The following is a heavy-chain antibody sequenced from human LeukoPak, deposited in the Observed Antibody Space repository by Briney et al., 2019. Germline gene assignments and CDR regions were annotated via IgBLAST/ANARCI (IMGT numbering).Heavy chain of an antibody. CDR3: ARDRGSSGWYEFDY. Sequence: GGSLRLSCAASGFTSSSYWMGWVRQAPGKGLEWVANIKQDGSEKYYVDSVKGRFTISRDNAKNSLYLQMNSLRAEDTAVYYCARDRGSSGWYEFDYWGQGTLVTVSS. CDR1: GFTSSSYW. CDR2: IKQDGSEK. J-gene: IGHJ4*02. V-gene: IGHV3-7*01. D-gene: IGHD6-19*01.